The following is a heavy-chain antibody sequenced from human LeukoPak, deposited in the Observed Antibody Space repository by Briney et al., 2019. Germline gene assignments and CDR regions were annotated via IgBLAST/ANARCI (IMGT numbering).Heavy chain of an antibody. D-gene: IGHD1-26*01. CDR1: GFTFSSYS. CDR2: ISSGSSYI. V-gene: IGHV3-21*01. Sequence: GGSLRLSCAASGFTFSSYSMNWVRQAPGKGLEWVSSISSGSSYIYYADSVKGRFTISRDNAKNSLYLQMNSLRAEDTAVYYCANLLSGSYYGDWGQGTLVTVSS. J-gene: IGHJ4*02. CDR3: ANLLSGSYYGD.